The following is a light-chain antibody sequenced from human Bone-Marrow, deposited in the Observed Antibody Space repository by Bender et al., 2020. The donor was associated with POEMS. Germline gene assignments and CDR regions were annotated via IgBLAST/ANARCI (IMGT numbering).Light chain of an antibody. J-gene: IGLJ2*01. Sequence: SYEVTQPPSVSVSPGQTASITCSGDDLGDKYVAWYQQKPDQSPVLVIYQDTKRPSGIPERFSGSNSGNTATLTISGTQAIDEADYYCQAWDTYSVIFGGGTKLTVL. CDR1: DLGDKY. V-gene: IGLV3-1*01. CDR3: QAWDTYSVI. CDR2: QDT.